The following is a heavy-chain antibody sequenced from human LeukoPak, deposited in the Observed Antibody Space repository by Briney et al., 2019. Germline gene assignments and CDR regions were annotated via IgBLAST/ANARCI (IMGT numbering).Heavy chain of an antibody. CDR1: GYTFTGYY. CDR3: ARGPYVDSYGGGLVDY. J-gene: IGHJ4*02. Sequence: ASVKVSCKASGYTFTGYYMHWVRQAPGQGLEWMGWINPNSGGTNYAQKFQGRVTMTRDTSISTAYMELSRLRSDDTAVYYCARGPYVDSYGGGLVDYWGQGTLVTVSS. CDR2: INPNSGGT. D-gene: IGHD3-16*01. V-gene: IGHV1-2*02.